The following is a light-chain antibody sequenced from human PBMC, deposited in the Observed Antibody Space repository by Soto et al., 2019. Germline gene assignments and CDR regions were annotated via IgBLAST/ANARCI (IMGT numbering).Light chain of an antibody. Sequence: ETVLTQSPATLSLSPGERATLSCRASQSVEHYLAWYHQKPGQAPRLLIYDASNRATGIPARFRGSGSGTDYTLPISSREPEDVAVDYCQQRRNGPPITFGQGTRLEIK. V-gene: IGKV3-11*01. J-gene: IGKJ5*01. CDR3: QQRRNGPPIT. CDR1: QSVEHY. CDR2: DAS.